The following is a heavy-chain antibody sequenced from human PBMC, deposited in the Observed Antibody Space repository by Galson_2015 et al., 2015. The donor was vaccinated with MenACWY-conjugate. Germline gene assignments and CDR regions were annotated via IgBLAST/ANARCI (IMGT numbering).Heavy chain of an antibody. Sequence: SLRLICAASGFTFNNYWMHWVRQPPGKGLEWISYIKADGSFSNYADSVKGRFTISTDNAKNMVYLQMDGLGDEDTAVYFCARDNNWSFDSWGQGTLVTVSS. V-gene: IGHV3-74*01. CDR3: ARDNNWSFDS. D-gene: IGHD1-1*01. CDR2: IKADGSFS. J-gene: IGHJ4*02. CDR1: GFTFNNYW.